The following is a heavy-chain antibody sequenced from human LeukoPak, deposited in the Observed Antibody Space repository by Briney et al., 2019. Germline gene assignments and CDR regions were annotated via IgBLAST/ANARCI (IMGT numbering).Heavy chain of an antibody. D-gene: IGHD1-7*01. CDR3: ARDRGRGVNWNYGFDY. CDR1: GFTFDDYG. V-gene: IGHV3-20*04. CDR2: INWNGGST. Sequence: PGGSLRLSCAASGFTFDDYGMSWVRQAPGKGLEWVSGINWNGGSTGYADSVKGRFTISRDNAKNSLYLQMNSLRAEDTALYYCARDRGRGVNWNYGFDYWGQGTLATVSS. J-gene: IGHJ4*02.